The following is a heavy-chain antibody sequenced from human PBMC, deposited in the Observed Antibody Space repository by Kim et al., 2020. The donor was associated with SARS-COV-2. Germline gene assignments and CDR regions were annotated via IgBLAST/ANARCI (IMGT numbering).Heavy chain of an antibody. Sequence: PKGRVTLSVDTSTNQFSLKLSSVTAADTAVYYCARKLYYDSSGYPGVFDYWGQGTLVTVSS. CDR3: ARKLYYDSSGYPGVFDY. D-gene: IGHD3-22*01. V-gene: IGHV4-39*07. J-gene: IGHJ4*02.